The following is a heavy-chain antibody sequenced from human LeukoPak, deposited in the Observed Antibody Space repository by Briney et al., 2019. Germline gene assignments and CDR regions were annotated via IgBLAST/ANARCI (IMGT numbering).Heavy chain of an antibody. V-gene: IGHV4-61*02. J-gene: IGHJ4*02. Sequence: SETLSLTCTVSGGSISSGSYYWSWIRQPAGKGLEWIGRIYTSGSTNYNPSLKSRVTISVDTSKNQFSLKLSSVTAADTAVYYCARGPEDYDILTGSHRVEYYFDYWGQGTLVTVSS. CDR1: GGSISSGSYY. D-gene: IGHD3-9*01. CDR2: IYTSGST. CDR3: ARGPEDYDILTGSHRVEYYFDY.